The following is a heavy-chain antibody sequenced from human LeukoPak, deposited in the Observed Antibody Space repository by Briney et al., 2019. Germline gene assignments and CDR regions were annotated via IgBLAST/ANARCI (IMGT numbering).Heavy chain of an antibody. CDR3: ARERLGATKRVVNYDFDL. CDR2: IGTAGDT. CDR1: GFTFSSYW. Sequence: GGSLRLSCAASGFTFSSYWMHWVRQAAGKGLEWISTIGTAGDTYYLASVEGRFTISRENAKNSLYLQMSSLRAGDTAMYYCARERLGATKRVVNYDFDLWGRGTLVTVSS. J-gene: IGHJ2*01. D-gene: IGHD2-2*01. V-gene: IGHV3-13*01.